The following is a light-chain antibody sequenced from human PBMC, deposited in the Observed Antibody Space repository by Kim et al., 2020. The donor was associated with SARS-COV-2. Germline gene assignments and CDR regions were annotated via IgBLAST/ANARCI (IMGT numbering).Light chain of an antibody. Sequence: DIQMTQSPSTLSASVGDRVTITCRASQSISSWLAWYQQKPGKAPKLLIYDASSLESGVPSRFSGSGSGTEFTLTISSLQPDDFATYYCQQYNSYCVGQGTKLEIK. J-gene: IGKJ2*01. V-gene: IGKV1-5*01. CDR2: DAS. CDR3: QQYNSYC. CDR1: QSISSW.